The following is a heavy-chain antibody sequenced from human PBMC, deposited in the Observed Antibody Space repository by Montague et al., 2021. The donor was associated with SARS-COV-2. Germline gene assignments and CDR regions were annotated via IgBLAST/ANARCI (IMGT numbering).Heavy chain of an antibody. Sequence: SETLSLTCTVSGASITSSSYYWGWIRQPPGKGLEWIGTIYYSGNTDYSPSLKSRVTISLDTSKNQFSLKVTSVTAADTAVYYCARGGGYYNYGLDVWGPGTTVTVSS. CDR1: GASITSSSYY. CDR2: IYYSGNT. J-gene: IGHJ6*02. CDR3: ARGGGYYNYGLDV. V-gene: IGHV4-39*07. D-gene: IGHD3-22*01.